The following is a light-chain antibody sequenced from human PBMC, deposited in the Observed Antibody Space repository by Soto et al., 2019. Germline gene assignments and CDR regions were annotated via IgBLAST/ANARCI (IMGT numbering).Light chain of an antibody. CDR3: QQYPSSPHA. J-gene: IGKJ2*01. CDR1: QSVSSTY. CDR2: SAS. Sequence: EIVLTQSPGTLSLSPGERATLSCRASQSVSSTYLAWYQQQPGQAPRLLIYSASSRATGIPDRFSGSGSGTDFTLTVSRLEPEDFAVYYCQQYPSSPHAFGQGTK. V-gene: IGKV3-20*01.